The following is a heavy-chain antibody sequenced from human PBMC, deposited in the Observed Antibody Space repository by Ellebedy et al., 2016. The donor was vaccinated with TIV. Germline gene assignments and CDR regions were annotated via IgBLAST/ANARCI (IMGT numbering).Heavy chain of an antibody. CDR2: IDPTDSYT. Sequence: GESLKISCKASGYSFRTYWITWVRQMPGKGLEWMGKIDPTDSYTNYSPSFQGLVTISADESASTAYLQWPSLKASDSATYYCSRHRGYGMDVWGQGTTVTVSS. D-gene: IGHD3-10*01. J-gene: IGHJ6*02. V-gene: IGHV5-10-1*01. CDR3: SRHRGYGMDV. CDR1: GYSFRTYW.